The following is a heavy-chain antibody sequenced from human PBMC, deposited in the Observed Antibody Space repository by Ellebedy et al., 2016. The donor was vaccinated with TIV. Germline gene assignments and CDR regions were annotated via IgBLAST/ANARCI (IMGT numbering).Heavy chain of an antibody. Sequence: PGGSLRLSCAASGFTFSSYSMNWVRQAPGKGLEWVSSISSSSSYIYYADSVKGRFTISRDNAKNSLYLQMNSLRAEDTAVYYCARAIISYVSSGYYPNYYYYGMDVWGQGTTVTVSS. V-gene: IGHV3-21*01. CDR3: ARAIISYVSSGYYPNYYYYGMDV. CDR1: GFTFSSYS. CDR2: ISSSSSYI. J-gene: IGHJ6*02. D-gene: IGHD3-22*01.